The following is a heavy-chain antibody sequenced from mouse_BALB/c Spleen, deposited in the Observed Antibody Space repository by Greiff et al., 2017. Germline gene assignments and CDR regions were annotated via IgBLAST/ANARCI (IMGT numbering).Heavy chain of an antibody. J-gene: IGHJ4*01. V-gene: IGHV3-2*02. CDR1: GYSITSDYA. Sequence: VQLKQSGPGLVKPSQSLSLTCTVTGYSITSDYAWNWIRQFPGNKLEWMGYISYSGSTSYNPSLKSRISITRDTSKNQFFLQLNSVTTEDTATYYCARVDRAMDYWGQGTSVTVSS. CDR2: ISYSGST. CDR3: ARVDRAMDY.